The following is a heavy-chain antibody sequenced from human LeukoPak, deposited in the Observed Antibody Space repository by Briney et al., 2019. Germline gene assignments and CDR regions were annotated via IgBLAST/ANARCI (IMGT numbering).Heavy chain of an antibody. V-gene: IGHV3-74*01. J-gene: IGHJ4*02. CDR2: INHDGSDT. CDR1: GFTFKLYW. D-gene: IGHD1-26*01. Sequence: PGGSLRLSCAASGFTFKLYWMHWVRQVPGRGPVWVSRINHDGSDTIYADSVRGRFTISRDDAKNTLYLQMNNLRAEDTAVYYCASISGATNSDYWGQGTLVTVSS. CDR3: ASISGATNSDY.